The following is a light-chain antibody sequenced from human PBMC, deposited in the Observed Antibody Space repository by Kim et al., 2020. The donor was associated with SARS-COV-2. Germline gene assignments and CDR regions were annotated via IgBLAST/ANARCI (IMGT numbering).Light chain of an antibody. CDR3: TSYAGDNNYVL. CDR2: EVS. J-gene: IGLJ2*01. V-gene: IGLV2-8*01. CDR1: SSDVGGYNY. Sequence: QSVTIACPWTSSDVGGYNYVSWYQHHPGKAPKLMIYEVSKRPSGVPDRFSDSKSGNAASLTVSGLQAEDEADYYCTSYAGDNNYVLFGGGTQLTVL.